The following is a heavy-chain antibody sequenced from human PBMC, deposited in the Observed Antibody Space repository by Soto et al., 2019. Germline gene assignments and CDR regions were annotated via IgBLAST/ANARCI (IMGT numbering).Heavy chain of an antibody. CDR2: IYNNGRT. Sequence: SETLSLTSTVSGGSVSCFYWSWIRQPPGKGREWIAYIYNNGRTNYNPSLRSRVSISVDTSTNHISLKVISVTAADTAIYYCARGRDGYNFASFDIWGQGTMVTVSS. D-gene: IGHD5-12*01. CDR1: GGSVSCFY. J-gene: IGHJ3*02. V-gene: IGHV4-59*02. CDR3: ARGRDGYNFASFDI.